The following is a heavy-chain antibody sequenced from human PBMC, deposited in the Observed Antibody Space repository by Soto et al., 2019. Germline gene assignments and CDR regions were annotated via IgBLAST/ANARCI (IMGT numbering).Heavy chain of an antibody. CDR2: ISSSGSYI. J-gene: IGHJ6*02. CDR1: GFTFSSYS. D-gene: IGHD6-19*01. Sequence: EVQLVESGGGLVKPGGSLRLSCAASGFTFSSYSMNWVRQAPGKGLEWVSSISSSGSYIYYADSVKGRFTISRDNAKNSLYLQMNSLRAEDTAVYYCARERLDHSYAYGMDVWGQGTTVPVSS. CDR3: ARERLDHSYAYGMDV. V-gene: IGHV3-21*01.